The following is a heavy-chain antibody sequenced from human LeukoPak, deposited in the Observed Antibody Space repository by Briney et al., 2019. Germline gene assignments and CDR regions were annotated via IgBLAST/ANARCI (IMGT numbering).Heavy chain of an antibody. CDR3: ARGDYETPYYYYYYYMDV. J-gene: IGHJ6*03. V-gene: IGHV4-39*07. CDR1: GGSISSSSYY. Sequence: SETLSLTCTVSGGSISSSSYYWGWIRQPPGKGLEWIGSIYYSGSTYYNPSLKSRVTISVDTSKNQFSLKLSSVTAADTAVYYCARGDYETPYYYYYYYMDVWGKGTTVTISS. CDR2: IYYSGST. D-gene: IGHD3-22*01.